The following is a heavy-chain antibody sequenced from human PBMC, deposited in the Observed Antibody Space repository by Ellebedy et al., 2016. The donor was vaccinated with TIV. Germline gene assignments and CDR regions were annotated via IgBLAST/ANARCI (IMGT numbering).Heavy chain of an antibody. Sequence: MPSETLSLTCTVSGGSLRTYYWSWIRQPPGKGLEWLGYIFNTGSTNYNPSLRRRISISVDTSKTQFSLNLTSVTAADTAAYYCARSGITILGETDVFDIWGQGTVVTVSS. D-gene: IGHD3-3*01. V-gene: IGHV4-59*01. CDR1: GGSLRTYY. CDR2: IFNTGST. CDR3: ARSGITILGETDVFDI. J-gene: IGHJ3*02.